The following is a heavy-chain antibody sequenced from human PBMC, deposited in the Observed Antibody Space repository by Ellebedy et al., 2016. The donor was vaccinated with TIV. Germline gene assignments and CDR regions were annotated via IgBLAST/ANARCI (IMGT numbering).Heavy chain of an antibody. CDR3: AKGTSSGFNYDRVGFEY. D-gene: IGHD3-22*01. CDR1: GFTFGSFA. CDR2: INGDGTST. J-gene: IGHJ4*02. Sequence: GESLKISCAASGFTFGSFALHWVRQAPGKGLEWLSVINGDGTSTDNADSVKGRFTITRDNSKNTLYLQMSRLRTEDTAVHYCAKGTSSGFNYDRVGFEYWGQGILVTVSS. V-gene: IGHV3-23*01.